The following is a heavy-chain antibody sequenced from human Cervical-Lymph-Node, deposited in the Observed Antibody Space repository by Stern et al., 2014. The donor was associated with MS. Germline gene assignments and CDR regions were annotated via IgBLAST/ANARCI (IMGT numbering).Heavy chain of an antibody. Sequence: VQLVESGAEVKEPGASVRVYCKTSGYTFRTYGITWVRQAPGQGLEWMGWINPDTDNTKYAQKVQGRLTMSSDTSTTTAYMELESLRSDDTAMYYCARAGSTAWDGGDALDFWGQGTLVTVSS. V-gene: IGHV1-18*01. J-gene: IGHJ3*01. CDR3: ARAGSTAWDGGDALDF. CDR2: INPDTDNT. D-gene: IGHD1-26*01. CDR1: GYTFRTYG.